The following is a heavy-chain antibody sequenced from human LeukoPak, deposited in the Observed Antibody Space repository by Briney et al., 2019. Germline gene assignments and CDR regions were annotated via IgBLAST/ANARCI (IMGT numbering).Heavy chain of an antibody. CDR3: ARHGNYYGSGHYFDY. J-gene: IGHJ4*02. CDR1: GYTFTDYG. V-gene: IGHV1-18*01. D-gene: IGHD3-10*01. CDR2: ISAYNGNT. Sequence: ASVEVSCKASGYTFTDYGISWVRQAPGQGLEWMGWISAYNGNTNYAQKLQGRVTMTTDTSTTTAYMELRSLRSDDTAMYYCARHGNYYGSGHYFDYWGQGTLVTVSS.